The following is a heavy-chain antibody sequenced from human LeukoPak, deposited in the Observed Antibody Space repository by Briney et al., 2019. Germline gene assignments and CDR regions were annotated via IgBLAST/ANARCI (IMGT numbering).Heavy chain of an antibody. D-gene: IGHD2-2*01. Sequence: KPSETLSLTCAVYGGSFSGYYWSWIRQPPGKGLEWIGEINHSGSTNYNPSLKSRVTISVDTSKNQFSLKPSSVTAADTAVYYCARGGAYCSSTSCYFAGHQITTPKIVIRRTPIDVWGKGTTVTVSS. CDR3: ARGGAYCSSTSCYFAGHQITTPKIVIRRTPIDV. V-gene: IGHV4-34*01. CDR1: GGSFSGYY. CDR2: INHSGST. J-gene: IGHJ6*03.